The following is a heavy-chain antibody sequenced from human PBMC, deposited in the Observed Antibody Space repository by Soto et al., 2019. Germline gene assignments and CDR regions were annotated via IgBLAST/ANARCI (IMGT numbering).Heavy chain of an antibody. Sequence: QVQLVQSGAEVKKPGASVKVSCKASGYTFTGYYMHWVRQAPGQGLEWMGWINPNSGGTNYAQKFQGWVTMTRDTSISTASMEMRRLRSDDTAVYYCARFHPIVVVPAANYYGMDVWGQGTTVTVSS. CDR2: INPNSGGT. CDR1: GYTFTGYY. CDR3: ARFHPIVVVPAANYYGMDV. D-gene: IGHD2-2*01. J-gene: IGHJ6*02. V-gene: IGHV1-2*04.